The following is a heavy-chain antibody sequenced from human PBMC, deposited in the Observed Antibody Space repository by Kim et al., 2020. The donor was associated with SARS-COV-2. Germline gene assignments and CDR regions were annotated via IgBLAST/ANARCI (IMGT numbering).Heavy chain of an antibody. V-gene: IGHV1-46*01. J-gene: IGHJ5*02. CDR3: ARDPSLAITVPKWGWFDP. D-gene: IGHD3-22*01. CDR1: GYTFTSYY. CDR2: INPSGGST. Sequence: ASVKVSCKAFGYTFTSYYMHWVRQAPGQGLEWMGIINPSGGSTSYAQKFQGRVTMTRDTSTSTVYMELSSLRSEDTAVYYCARDPSLAITVPKWGWFDPWGQGTLVTVSS.